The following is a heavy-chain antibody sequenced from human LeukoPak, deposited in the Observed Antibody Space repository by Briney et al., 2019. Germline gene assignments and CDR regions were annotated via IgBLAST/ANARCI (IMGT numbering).Heavy chain of an antibody. CDR1: GFTFSSYA. CDR2: ISSSGDDT. V-gene: IGHV3-23*01. Sequence: QPGGSLTLSCAASGFTFSSYAMSWVRQAPGKGLEYISAISSSGDDTLYADSVKGRFTISRDNFKNTLYLQMNSLRAEDTAVYYCAKGQTWASVYFDSWGQGTLGTVSS. J-gene: IGHJ4*02. CDR3: AKGQTWASVYFDS. D-gene: IGHD7-27*01.